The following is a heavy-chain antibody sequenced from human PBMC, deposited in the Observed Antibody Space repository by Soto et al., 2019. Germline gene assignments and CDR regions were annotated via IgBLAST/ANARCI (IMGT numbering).Heavy chain of an antibody. D-gene: IGHD5-12*01. CDR1: GGTFSNSA. V-gene: IGHV1-69*12. CDR2: IMPIFRTP. Sequence: QVQLEQSGAEVKKPGSSVKVSCKASGGTFSNSAISWVRQAPGQGLEWMGGIMPIFRTPDYAQKFQGRVTITAYESTSTAYMELTGLRSDDTAVYYCASDKDRLQLGGNYYYILDVWGQGTTVTVSS. J-gene: IGHJ6*02. CDR3: ASDKDRLQLGGNYYYILDV.